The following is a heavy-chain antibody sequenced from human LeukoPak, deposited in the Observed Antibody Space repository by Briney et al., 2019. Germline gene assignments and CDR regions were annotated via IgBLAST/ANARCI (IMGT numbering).Heavy chain of an antibody. CDR1: GGTFSIYA. V-gene: IGHV1-69*04. D-gene: IGHD3-22*01. CDR3: ARGAGDSRGNWFDP. J-gene: IGHJ5*02. Sequence: GASVSVSCKASGGTFSIYAIRWVRQAPGQGLEWMGRIIPILGIANYAQKFQGRVTITADKSTSTAYMELSSLRSEDTAVYYCARGAGDSRGNWFDPWGQGTLVTVSS. CDR2: IIPILGIA.